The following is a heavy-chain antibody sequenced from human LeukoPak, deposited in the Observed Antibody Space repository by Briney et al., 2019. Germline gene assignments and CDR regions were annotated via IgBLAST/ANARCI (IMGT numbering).Heavy chain of an antibody. CDR3: ARDLGDYMVSWFDP. CDR1: GYTFTSYG. CDR2: ISAYNGNT. J-gene: IGHJ5*02. D-gene: IGHD4-17*01. Sequence: ASVKVSCKASGYTFTSYGISWVRQAPGQGLEWMGWISAYNGNTNYAQKLQGRVTMTTDTSTSTAYMELRSLRSDDTAVYYCARDLGDYMVSWFDPWGQGTLVTVSS. V-gene: IGHV1-18*01.